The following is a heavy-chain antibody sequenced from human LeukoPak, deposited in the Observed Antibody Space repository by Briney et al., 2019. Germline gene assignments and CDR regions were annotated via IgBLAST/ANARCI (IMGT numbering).Heavy chain of an antibody. J-gene: IGHJ3*02. Sequence: KSSETLSLTCTVSGVSISSGDYYWGWIRQPPGKGLEWIGTIYHSGSPYYNPSLKSRVTISVDTSKNQFSLKLSSVTAADTAVYYCARGSLIAAAGKGRRAFDIWGQGAMVTVSS. CDR2: IYHSGSP. CDR1: GVSISSGDYY. CDR3: ARGSLIAAAGKGRRAFDI. D-gene: IGHD6-13*01. V-gene: IGHV4-39*07.